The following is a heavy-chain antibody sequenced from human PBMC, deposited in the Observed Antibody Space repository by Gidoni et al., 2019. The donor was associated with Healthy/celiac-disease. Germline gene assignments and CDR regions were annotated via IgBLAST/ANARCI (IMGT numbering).Heavy chain of an antibody. CDR2: INPSGGST. V-gene: IGHV1-46*01. D-gene: IGHD6-13*01. CDR1: GYTFPSYY. J-gene: IGHJ5*02. CDR3: ARDQQQLVRGNWFDP. Sequence: QVQLVQSGAEVKKPGASVKVSCKASGYTFPSYYMHWVRQAPGQGLEWMGIINPSGGSTSYAQKFQGRVTMTRDTSTSTVYMELSSLRSEDTAVYYCARDQQQLVRGNWFDPWGQGTLVTVSS.